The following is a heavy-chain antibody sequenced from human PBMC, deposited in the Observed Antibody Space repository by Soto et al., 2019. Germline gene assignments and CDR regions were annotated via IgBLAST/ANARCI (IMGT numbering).Heavy chain of an antibody. D-gene: IGHD2-2*01. CDR3: ARYCISTSCPGDFDY. V-gene: IGHV1-46*01. CDR1: GYTFTSYY. Sequence: GPVKVSCKASGYTFTSYYMHWVRQAPGQGLEWMGIINPSGGSTSYAQKFQGRVTITADESTSTAYMELSSLRSEDTAVYYCARYCISTSCPGDFDYWGQGTLVTVSS. CDR2: INPSGGST. J-gene: IGHJ4*02.